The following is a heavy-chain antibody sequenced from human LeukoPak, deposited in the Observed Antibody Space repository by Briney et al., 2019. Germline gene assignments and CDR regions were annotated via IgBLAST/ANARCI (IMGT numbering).Heavy chain of an antibody. CDR3: APDPGGGFTIFGVVITFDY. V-gene: IGHV3-48*01. J-gene: IGHJ4*02. CDR1: GFTFSSYS. CDR2: ISSSSSTI. Sequence: PGGSLRLSCAASGFTFSSYSMNWVRQAPGKGLEWVSYISSSSSTIYYADSVKGRFTISRDNSKNTLYLQMNSLRAEDTAVYYCAPDPGGGFTIFGVVITFDYWGQGTLVTVSS. D-gene: IGHD3-3*01.